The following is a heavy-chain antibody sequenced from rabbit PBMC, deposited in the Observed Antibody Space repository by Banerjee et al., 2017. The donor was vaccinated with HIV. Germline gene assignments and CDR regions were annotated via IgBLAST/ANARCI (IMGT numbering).Heavy chain of an antibody. CDR1: GFSFSGSYW. CDR2: IYAGSSDST. D-gene: IGHD4-2*01. V-gene: IGHV1S45*01. Sequence: QEQLKETGGGLVQPGGSLTLTCTASGFSFSGSYWICWVRQAPGKGLEWIACIYAGSSDSTYYASWAKGRFTISSTSSSTVTLQMTSLTAADTATYFCARDNDGGSIWFNLWGPGTLVTVS. CDR3: ARDNDGGSIWFNL. J-gene: IGHJ4*01.